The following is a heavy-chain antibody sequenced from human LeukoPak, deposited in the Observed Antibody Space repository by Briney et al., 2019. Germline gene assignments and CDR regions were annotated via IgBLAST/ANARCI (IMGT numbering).Heavy chain of an antibody. CDR1: GGTFSSYA. Sequence: GSSVKVSRKASGGTFSSYAISWVRQAPGQGLEWMGRIIPILGIANYAQKFQGRVTITADKSTSTAYMELSSLRSEGTAVYYCASVLWFGERAHFDYWGRGTLVTVSS. V-gene: IGHV1-69*04. D-gene: IGHD3-10*01. CDR3: ASVLWFGERAHFDY. CDR2: IIPILGIA. J-gene: IGHJ4*02.